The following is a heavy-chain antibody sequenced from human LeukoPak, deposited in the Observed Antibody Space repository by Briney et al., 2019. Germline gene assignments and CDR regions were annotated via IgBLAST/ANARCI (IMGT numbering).Heavy chain of an antibody. CDR3: ARATRVFYCSSTSCPGNWFDP. V-gene: IGHV4-4*07. CDR2: IYTSGST. CDR1: GGSISSYY. D-gene: IGHD2-2*01. J-gene: IGHJ5*02. Sequence: SETLSLTCTVSGGSISSYYWSWIRQPAGKGLEWTGRIYTSGSTNYNPSLKSRVTMSVDTSKNQFSLKLSSVTAADTAVYYCARATRVFYCSSTSCPGNWFDPWGQGTLVTVSS.